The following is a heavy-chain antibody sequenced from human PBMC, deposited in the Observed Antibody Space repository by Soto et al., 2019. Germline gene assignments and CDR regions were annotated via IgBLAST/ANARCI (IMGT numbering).Heavy chain of an antibody. J-gene: IGHJ4*02. Sequence: EVQLLESGGGLLEPGGSLRLSCAASGFTFTTYAMSWVRQAAGKGLAWVSAISGSGGSTYYTDSVKGRFTISRDNSKNTLYLQMNRLRAEYTAVYYCAKNWDTTFSSSSHWGQGTLVTVSS. V-gene: IGHV3-23*01. CDR3: AKNWDTTFSSSSH. CDR2: ISGSGGST. CDR1: GFTFTTYA. D-gene: IGHD6-6*01.